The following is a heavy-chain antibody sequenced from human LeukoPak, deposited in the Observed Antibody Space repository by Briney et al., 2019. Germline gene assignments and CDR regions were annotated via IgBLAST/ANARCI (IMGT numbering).Heavy chain of an antibody. CDR2: IYPGDSDT. D-gene: IGHD6-13*01. V-gene: IGHV5-51*01. J-gene: IGHJ4*02. CDR1: GYSFTNYW. Sequence: GEPLKISCKASGYSFTNYWIGWVRQMPGKGLEWMGIIYPGDSDTRYSPSFQGQVTISADKSISTAYLQWSSLKASDTAMYYCARRIAAAAMSLSFDYWGQGTLVTVSS. CDR3: ARRIAAAAMSLSFDY.